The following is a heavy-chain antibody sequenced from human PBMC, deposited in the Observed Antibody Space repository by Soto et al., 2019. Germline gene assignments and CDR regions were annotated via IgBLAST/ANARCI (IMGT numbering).Heavy chain of an antibody. CDR1: GYTFTSYG. D-gene: IGHD3-22*01. CDR3: ARDRLRGYDSSGFYS. CDR2: ISAYNGNT. J-gene: IGHJ4*02. V-gene: IGHV1-18*01. Sequence: GASVKVSCKASGYTFTSYGISWVRQAPGQGLEWMGWISAYNGNTNFAQKFEDRVTMTTATSTNTVFLELRSLKSDGTAIYYCARDRLRGYDSSGFYSWGQGTMVTVSS.